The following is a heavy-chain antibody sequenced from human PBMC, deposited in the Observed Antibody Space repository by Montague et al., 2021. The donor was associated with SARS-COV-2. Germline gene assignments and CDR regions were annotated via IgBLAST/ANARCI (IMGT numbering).Heavy chain of an antibody. CDR1: GGSISSSNW. J-gene: IGHJ6*02. CDR3: ARVHPLWFGELLLDYYYYYGMDV. Sequence: SETLSLTCAVSGGSISSSNWWSWVRQPPGKGLEWIGEIYHSGSTNYNPSLKSRVTISVDKSKNQFSLKLSSVTAADMAVYYCARVHPLWFGELLLDYYYYYGMDVWGQGTTVTVSS. V-gene: IGHV4-4*02. D-gene: IGHD3-10*01. CDR2: IYHSGST.